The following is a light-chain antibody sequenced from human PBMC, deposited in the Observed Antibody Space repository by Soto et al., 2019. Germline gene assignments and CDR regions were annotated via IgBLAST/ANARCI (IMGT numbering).Light chain of an antibody. V-gene: IGKV1-5*03. CDR2: KAS. Sequence: VGDRVTITCRASQSINNYLAWFQHRPGKAPKVLIKKASSLESGVPSRFSGSGSGTEFTLTISSLQPDDFATYYCHQYNNYPRTFGGGTKVDIK. CDR3: HQYNNYPRT. J-gene: IGKJ4*01. CDR1: QSINNY.